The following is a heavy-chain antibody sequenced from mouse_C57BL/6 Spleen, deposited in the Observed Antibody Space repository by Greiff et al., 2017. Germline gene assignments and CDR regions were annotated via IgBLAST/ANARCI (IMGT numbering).Heavy chain of an antibody. CDR3: ARDASTVGYAMDY. D-gene: IGHD1-1*01. Sequence: EVKVVESGGGLVQSGRSLRLSCATSGFTFSDFYMEWVRQAPGKGLEWIAASRNKANDYTTEYSASVKGRFIVSRDTSQSILYLQMNALRAEDTAIYYCARDASTVGYAMDYWGQGTSVTVSS. CDR1: GFTFSDFY. J-gene: IGHJ4*01. CDR2: SRNKANDYTT. V-gene: IGHV7-1*01.